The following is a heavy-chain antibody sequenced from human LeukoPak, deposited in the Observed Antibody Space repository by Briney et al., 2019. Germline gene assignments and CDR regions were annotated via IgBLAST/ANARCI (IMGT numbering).Heavy chain of an antibody. CDR2: TSSSSSYI. CDR3: AREPYHYYGSGSYPVDY. V-gene: IGHV3-21*01. CDR1: GFTFSSYS. J-gene: IGHJ4*02. Sequence: TSGGSLRLSCAASGFTFSSYSMNWVRQAPGKGLEWVSSTSSSSSYIYYADSVKGRFTISRDNAKNSLYLQMNSLRAEDTAVYYCAREPYHYYGSGSYPVDYWGQGTLVTVSS. D-gene: IGHD3-10*01.